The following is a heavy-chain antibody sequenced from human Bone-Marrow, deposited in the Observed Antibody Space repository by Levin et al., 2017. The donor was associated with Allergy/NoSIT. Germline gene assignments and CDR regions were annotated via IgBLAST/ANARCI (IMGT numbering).Heavy chain of an antibody. CDR3: ARDLTDGQQLGADY. CDR1: GFTFSTYA. Sequence: PGGSLRLSCAASGFTFSTYAMNWVRQAPGKGLEWVSYISSSSSTIYYADSVKGRFTISRDNAKNSLYLQMNSLGAEDTALYYCARDLTDGQQLGADYWGQGTLVSVSS. J-gene: IGHJ4*02. CDR2: ISSSSSTI. D-gene: IGHD6-13*01. V-gene: IGHV3-48*04.